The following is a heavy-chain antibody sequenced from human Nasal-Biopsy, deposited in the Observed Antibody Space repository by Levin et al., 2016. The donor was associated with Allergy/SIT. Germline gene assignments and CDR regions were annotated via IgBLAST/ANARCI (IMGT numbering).Heavy chain of an antibody. CDR3: AKGGGYYSNNWFDP. CDR1: GFTFINYA. CDR2: LSESGGST. Sequence: GGSLRLSCTTSGFTFINYAMIWVRQAPGKGLEWVSGLSESGGSTYYGDSVKGRFTISRDNSKNTVYLQMNSLRAEDTAVYYCAKGGGYYSNNWFDPWGQGTLVTVSS. V-gene: IGHV3-23*01. D-gene: IGHD3-3*01. J-gene: IGHJ5*02.